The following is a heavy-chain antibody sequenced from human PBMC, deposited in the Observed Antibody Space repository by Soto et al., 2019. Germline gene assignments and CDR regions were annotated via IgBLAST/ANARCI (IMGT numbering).Heavy chain of an antibody. CDR3: ARILVETSTTSPVMDV. V-gene: IGHV5-10-1*01. CDR1: GYSFTDYS. D-gene: IGHD1-1*01. J-gene: IGHJ6*01. CDR2: IHPSDSYT. Sequence: LKISCEGRGYSFTDYSITWLRRTPGTGLEWMGKIHPSDSYTNFNPSFQGHVSISVDRSANTAYLQWTSLKASDSGIYYCARILVETSTTSPVMDVWGHGTTVTVSS.